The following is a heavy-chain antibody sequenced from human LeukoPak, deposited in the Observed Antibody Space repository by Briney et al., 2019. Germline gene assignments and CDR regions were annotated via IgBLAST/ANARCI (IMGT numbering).Heavy chain of an antibody. J-gene: IGHJ4*02. CDR1: GFTFGSYG. Sequence: RSGGSLRLSCAASGFTFGSYGMHWVRQGPGKGLEWVAVISYDGSNKYYADSVKGRFTISRDNSKNTLYVQMNSLRGEDTAVYYCARAGIAVDYRGFDYWGQGTLVTVSS. V-gene: IGHV3-30*03. CDR2: ISYDGSNK. CDR3: ARAGIAVDYRGFDY. D-gene: IGHD6-19*01.